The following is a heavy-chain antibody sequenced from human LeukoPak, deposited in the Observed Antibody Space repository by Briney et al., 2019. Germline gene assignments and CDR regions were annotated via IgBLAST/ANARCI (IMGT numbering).Heavy chain of an antibody. Sequence: GESLKMSCRGSGYSFTSYWIGWVRQMPGKGLEWMGTIYPDDSDTGYSPPFQGQVTSSADKSISTAYLQWSSLKASDTAMYYCARKNSGYDGGVDYWGQGTLVTVSS. CDR2: IYPDDSDT. CDR1: GYSFTSYW. CDR3: ARKNSGYDGGVDY. J-gene: IGHJ4*02. D-gene: IGHD5-12*01. V-gene: IGHV5-51*01.